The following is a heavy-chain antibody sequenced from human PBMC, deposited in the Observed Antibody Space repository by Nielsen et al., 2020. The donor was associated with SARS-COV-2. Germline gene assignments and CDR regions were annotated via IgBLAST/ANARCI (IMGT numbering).Heavy chain of an antibody. CDR1: GGSISSYY. CDR3: ARDSCSGGSCFYYYYGMDV. J-gene: IGHJ6*02. CDR2: IYYSGST. V-gene: IGHV4-59*13. Sequence: SETLSLTCTVSGGSISSYYWSWIRQPPGKGLEWIGYIYYSGSTNYNPSLKSRVTISVDTSKNQFSLKLSSVTAADTAVYYCARDSCSGGSCFYYYYGMDVWGQGTTVPSP. D-gene: IGHD2-15*01.